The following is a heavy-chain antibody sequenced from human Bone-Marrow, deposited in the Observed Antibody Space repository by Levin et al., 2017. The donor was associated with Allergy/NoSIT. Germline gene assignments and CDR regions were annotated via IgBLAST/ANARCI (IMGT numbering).Heavy chain of an antibody. V-gene: IGHV1-24*01. CDR3: ATDRHIVVVPAATLGAFDI. Sequence: ASVKVSCKVSGYTLTELSMHWVRQAPGKGLEWMGGFDPEDGETIYAQKFQGRVTMTEDTSTDTAYMELSSLRSEDTAVYYCATDRHIVVVPAATLGAFDIWGQGTMVTVSS. CDR2: FDPEDGET. D-gene: IGHD2-2*01. CDR1: GYTLTELS. J-gene: IGHJ3*02.